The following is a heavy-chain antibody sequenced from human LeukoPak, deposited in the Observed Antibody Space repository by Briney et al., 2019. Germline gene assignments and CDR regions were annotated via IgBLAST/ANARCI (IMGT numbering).Heavy chain of an antibody. CDR2: INPNSGGT. J-gene: IGHJ4*02. Sequence: ASVKVSCTASGYTFTGYYMHWVRQAPGQGLEWIGWINPNSGGTNYAQKFQGRVTMTRDTSFSSAYMELSRLRSDDTAVYYCARDPCSGGRCYSLTLDYWGQGTLVTVSS. D-gene: IGHD2-15*01. CDR3: ARDPCSGGRCYSLTLDY. V-gene: IGHV1-2*02. CDR1: GYTFTGYY.